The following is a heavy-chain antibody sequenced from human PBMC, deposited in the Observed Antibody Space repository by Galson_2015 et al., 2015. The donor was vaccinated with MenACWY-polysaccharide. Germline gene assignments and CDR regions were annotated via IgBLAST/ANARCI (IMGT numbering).Heavy chain of an antibody. CDR3: ARSLRYCSGGSCYYFDY. V-gene: IGHV5-51*03. CDR1: GYSFTSYR. Sequence: QSGAEVKKPGESLKISCKGSGYSFTSYRIGWVRQMPGKGLEWMGIIYPGDSDTRYSPSFQGQVTISADKSISTAYLQWSSLKASDTAMYCCARSLRYCSGGSCYYFDYWGQGTLVTVSS. CDR2: IYPGDSDT. D-gene: IGHD2-15*01. J-gene: IGHJ4*02.